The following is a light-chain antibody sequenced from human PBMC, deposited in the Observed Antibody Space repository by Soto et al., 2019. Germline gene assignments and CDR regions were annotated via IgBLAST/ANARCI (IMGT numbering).Light chain of an antibody. CDR1: NIGSKS. J-gene: IGLJ2*01. CDR2: YDT. CDR3: QVWDIGSGVI. V-gene: IGLV3-21*04. Sequence: SYELTQPPAVSVAPGKTAKITCGGSNIGSKSVHWYQQKPGQAPVLVIYYDTDRPSGVPERLSGSNSGRTAALTISRVEAGDEADYYCQVWDIGSGVIFGGGTKLTVL.